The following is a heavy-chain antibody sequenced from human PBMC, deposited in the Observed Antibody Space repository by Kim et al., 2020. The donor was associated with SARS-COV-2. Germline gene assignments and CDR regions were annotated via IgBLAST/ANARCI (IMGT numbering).Heavy chain of an antibody. CDR2: ISGSGGST. J-gene: IGHJ4*02. Sequence: GGSLRLSCAASGFTFSSYAMSWVRQAPGKGLEWVSAISGSGGSTYYADSVKGRFTISRDNSKNTLYLQMNSLRTEDTAVYYCAKQAHPYSSSYIDYWGQGTLVTVSS. D-gene: IGHD6-13*01. V-gene: IGHV3-23*01. CDR3: AKQAHPYSSSYIDY. CDR1: GFTFSSYA.